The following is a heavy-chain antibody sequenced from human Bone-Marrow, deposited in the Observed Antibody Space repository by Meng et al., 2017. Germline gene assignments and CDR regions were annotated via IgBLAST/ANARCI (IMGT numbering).Heavy chain of an antibody. CDR2: IYTSGST. CDR3: ARVICSGGSCYVLDY. Sequence: SETLSLTCTVSGGSISSGSYYWSWIRQPAGKGLERIGRIYTSGSTNYNPSLKSRVTISVDTSKSQFSLKLSSVTAADTAVYYCARVICSGGSCYVLDYWGQGTLVTVSS. D-gene: IGHD2-15*01. V-gene: IGHV4-61*02. CDR1: GGSISSGSYY. J-gene: IGHJ4*02.